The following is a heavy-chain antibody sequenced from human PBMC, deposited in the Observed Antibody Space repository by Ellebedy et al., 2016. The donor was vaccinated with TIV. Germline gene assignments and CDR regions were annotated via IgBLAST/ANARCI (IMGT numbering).Heavy chain of an antibody. Sequence: GGSLRLXXAASGFTFDDYAMHWVRQAPGKGLEWVSGISWNSGSIGYADSVKGRFTISRDNAKNSLYLQMNSLRAEDTALYYCAKDFGSWEKDYYDSSGYFPVFDYWGQGTLVTVSS. CDR1: GFTFDDYA. V-gene: IGHV3-9*01. J-gene: IGHJ4*02. CDR3: AKDFGSWEKDYYDSSGYFPVFDY. CDR2: ISWNSGSI. D-gene: IGHD3-22*01.